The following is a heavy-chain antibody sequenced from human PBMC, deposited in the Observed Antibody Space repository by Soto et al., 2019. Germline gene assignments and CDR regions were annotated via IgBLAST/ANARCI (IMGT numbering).Heavy chain of an antibody. Sequence: GGSLRLSCAASGFTFSSYGMHWVRQAPGKGLEWVAVISYDGSNKYYADSVKGRFTISRDNSKNTLYLQMNSLRAEDTAVYYCAKDVYSSSWYPWFDPWGQGTLVTVSS. D-gene: IGHD6-13*01. CDR3: AKDVYSSSWYPWFDP. J-gene: IGHJ5*02. CDR2: ISYDGSNK. V-gene: IGHV3-30*18. CDR1: GFTFSSYG.